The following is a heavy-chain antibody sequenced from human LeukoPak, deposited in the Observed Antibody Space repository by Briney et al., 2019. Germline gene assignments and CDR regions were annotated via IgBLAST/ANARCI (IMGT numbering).Heavy chain of an antibody. CDR3: AKDITHDTVMFSFAS. CDR1: GFTFSSHW. J-gene: IGHJ4*02. Sequence: GGSLRLSCAASGFTFSSHWMHWVRRAPGKGLVWVSGISRDGSSTNYADSVKGRFTISRDNARNSLYLQMNSLRAEDTALYYCAKDITHDTVMFSFASWGQGTLVTVSS. D-gene: IGHD5-18*01. V-gene: IGHV3-74*01. CDR2: ISRDGSST.